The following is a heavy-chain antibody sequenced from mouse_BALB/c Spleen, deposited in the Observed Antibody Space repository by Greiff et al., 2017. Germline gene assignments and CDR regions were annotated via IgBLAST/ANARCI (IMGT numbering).Heavy chain of an antibody. CDR3: ARGGIGTTGYYYAMDY. Sequence: EVKVVESGGGLVKPGGSLKLSCAASGFTFSDYYMYWVRQTPEKRLEWVATISDGGSYTYYPDSVKGRFTISRDNAKNNLYLQMSSLKSEDTAMYYCARGGIGTTGYYYAMDYWGQGTSVTVSS. CDR1: GFTFSDYY. D-gene: IGHD2-14*01. CDR2: ISDGGSYT. V-gene: IGHV5-4*02. J-gene: IGHJ4*01.